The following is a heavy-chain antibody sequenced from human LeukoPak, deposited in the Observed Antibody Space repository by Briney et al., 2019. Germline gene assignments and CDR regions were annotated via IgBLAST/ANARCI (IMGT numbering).Heavy chain of an antibody. CDR3: AKQQVSNGYYYFDY. CDR1: GFTLSSYA. V-gene: IGHV3-23*01. CDR2: FIIGAST. D-gene: IGHD3-22*01. J-gene: IGHJ4*02. Sequence: GGALRLSCAASGFTLSSYAMSWVRQAPGKGLEWVSSFIIGASTDYADSVKGRFTISRDNPKNTVYLQMNSLRAEDTAVYYCAKQQVSNGYYYFDYWGQGTLVTVSS.